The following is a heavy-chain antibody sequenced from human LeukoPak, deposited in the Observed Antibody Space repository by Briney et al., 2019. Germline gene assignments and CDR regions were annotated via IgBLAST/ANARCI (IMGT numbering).Heavy chain of an antibody. CDR3: ARHRPSNNWFDP. Sequence: PSETLSLTCVVSGYSITSGYYWGWIRQPPGKGLEWIGSVYHSDNTYDNPSLKSRVTISVDTSKNQFSLRLNSVTAADTAVYYCARHRPSNNWFDPWGQGTLVTVSS. V-gene: IGHV4-38-2*01. CDR2: VYHSDNT. CDR1: GYSITSGYY. J-gene: IGHJ5*02.